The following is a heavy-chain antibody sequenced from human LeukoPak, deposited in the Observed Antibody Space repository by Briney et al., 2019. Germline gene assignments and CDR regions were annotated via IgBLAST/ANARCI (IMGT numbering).Heavy chain of an antibody. D-gene: IGHD3-10*01. CDR2: INPSGGAT. V-gene: IGHV1-46*01. CDR1: GYIFIMYY. CDR3: ARVASSGNDAFDI. J-gene: IGHJ3*02. Sequence: ASVTVSCKSSGYIFIMYYIHWVRQAPGQGREWVGIINPSGGATSYAQKFQGRVTMTRDTSTSTVYMELSSLRSQDTAVYYCARVASSGNDAFDIWGQGTMVTVSS.